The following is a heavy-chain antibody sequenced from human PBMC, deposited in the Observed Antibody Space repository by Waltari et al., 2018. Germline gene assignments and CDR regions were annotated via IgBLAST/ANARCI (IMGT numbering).Heavy chain of an antibody. V-gene: IGHV3-NL1*01. D-gene: IGHD5-12*01. J-gene: IGHJ4*01. Sequence: QVQLVESGGGVVQPGRSLRLSCPASGFTFSSYGMHWVRQAPGKGLEWVSVIYSGGSTYYADSVRGRFTISRDNSRNSLYLEMKTLTLEDTALYYCATSDYAGKGDYWGHGTLVTVSS. CDR2: IYSGGST. CDR3: ATSDYAGKGDY. CDR1: GFTFSSYG.